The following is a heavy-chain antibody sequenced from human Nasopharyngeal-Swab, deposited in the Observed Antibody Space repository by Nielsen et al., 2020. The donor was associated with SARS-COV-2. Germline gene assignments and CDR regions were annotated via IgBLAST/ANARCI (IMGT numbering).Heavy chain of an antibody. V-gene: IGHV1-18*01. J-gene: IGHJ4*02. CDR1: GYTFNNYG. CDR3: ARDRKVVLSGSSPDY. D-gene: IGHD3-3*01. CDR2: ISGYNGNT. Sequence: ASVKVSCKTSGYTFNNYGISWVRQVPGQGLEWMGWISGYNGNTKYGQTFQDRVTMTMDTSTSTAYMELRSLRSDDTAVYYCARDRKVVLSGSSPDYWGQGTLVSVSS.